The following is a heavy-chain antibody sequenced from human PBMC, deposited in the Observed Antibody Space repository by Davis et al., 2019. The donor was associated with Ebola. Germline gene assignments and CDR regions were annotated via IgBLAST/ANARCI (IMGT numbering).Heavy chain of an antibody. CDR2: ISSSSSYI. CDR1: GFTFSSYC. J-gene: IGHJ5*02. CDR3: ARDDGYSYGYERHTPEENWFDP. D-gene: IGHD5-18*01. Sequence: GESLKISCAASGFTFSSYCMNWVRQAPGKGLEWVSSISSSSSYIYYADSVKGRFTISRDNAKNSLYLQMNSLRAEDTAVYYCARDDGYSYGYERHTPEENWFDPWGQGTLVTVSS. V-gene: IGHV3-21*01.